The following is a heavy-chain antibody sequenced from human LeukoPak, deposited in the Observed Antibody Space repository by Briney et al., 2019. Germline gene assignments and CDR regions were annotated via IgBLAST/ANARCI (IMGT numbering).Heavy chain of an antibody. D-gene: IGHD3-9*01. Sequence: GESLKISCKGSGYSFTSYWIGWVRQMPGKGLEWMGIMYPGDSDTRYSPSFQGQVTISADKSISTAYLQWSSLKASDTAMYYCARTYYGILTGSRPFDYWGQGTLVTVSS. J-gene: IGHJ4*02. CDR3: ARTYYGILTGSRPFDY. V-gene: IGHV5-51*01. CDR2: MYPGDSDT. CDR1: GYSFTSYW.